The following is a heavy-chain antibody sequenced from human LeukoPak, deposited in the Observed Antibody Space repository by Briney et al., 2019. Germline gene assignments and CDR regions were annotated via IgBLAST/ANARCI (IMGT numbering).Heavy chain of an antibody. D-gene: IGHD1-1*01. CDR1: GFTFSSYA. CDR3: ARDSQLGGHFDY. V-gene: IGHV3-33*01. Sequence: GGSLRRSCAASGFTFSSYAMHWVRQAPGKGLEWVAVIWYDGSNKYYADSVKGRFTISRDNSKNTVSLQMNSLRVGDTAVYYCARDSQLGGHFDYWGQGTLVTVSS. J-gene: IGHJ4*02. CDR2: IWYDGSNK.